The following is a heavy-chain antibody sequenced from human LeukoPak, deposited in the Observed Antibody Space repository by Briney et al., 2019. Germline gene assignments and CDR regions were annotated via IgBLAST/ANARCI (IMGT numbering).Heavy chain of an antibody. CDR1: GGSISSGDYY. D-gene: IGHD2-21*02. CDR2: TYYSGST. J-gene: IGHJ4*02. V-gene: IGHV4-30-4*01. Sequence: PSETLSLTCTVSGGSISSGDYYWSWIRQPPGKGLEWIGYTYYSGSTYYNPSLKSRVTISVDRSKNQFSLKLSSVTAADTAVYYCARAVVTARTPPYYFDYWGQGTLVTVSS. CDR3: ARAVVTARTPPYYFDY.